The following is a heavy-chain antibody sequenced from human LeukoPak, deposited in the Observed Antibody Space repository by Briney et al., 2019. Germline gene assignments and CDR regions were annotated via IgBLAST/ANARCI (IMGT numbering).Heavy chain of an antibody. V-gene: IGHV4-30-4*08. CDR1: GGSISSGDYY. CDR3: ARVPGGGRFLEWLGFDY. D-gene: IGHD3-3*01. CDR2: IYYSGST. Sequence: SQTLSLTCTVSGGSISSGDYYWSWIRQPPGKGREWIGYIYYSGSTYCNPSLKSRVTISVDTSKNQFSLKLSSVTAADTAVYYCARVPGGGRFLEWLGFDYWGQGTLVTVSS. J-gene: IGHJ4*02.